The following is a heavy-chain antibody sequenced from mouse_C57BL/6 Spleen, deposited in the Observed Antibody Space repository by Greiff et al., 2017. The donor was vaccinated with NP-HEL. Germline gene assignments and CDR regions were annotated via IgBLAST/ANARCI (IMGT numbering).Heavy chain of an antibody. CDR2: IDPETGGT. Sequence: VQLQQSGAELVRPGASVTLSCKASGYTFTDYEMHWVKQTPVHGLEWIGAIDPETGGTAYNQKFKGKAILTADKSSSTAYMELRSLTSEDSAVYYCTRSEPYYFDYWGQGTTLTVSS. CDR1: GYTFTDYE. V-gene: IGHV1-15*01. CDR3: TRSEPYYFDY. J-gene: IGHJ2*01.